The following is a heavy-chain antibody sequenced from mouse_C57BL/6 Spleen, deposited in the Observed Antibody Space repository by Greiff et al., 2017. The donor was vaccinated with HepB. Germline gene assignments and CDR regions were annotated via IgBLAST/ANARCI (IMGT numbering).Heavy chain of an antibody. Sequence: EVQLQQSGTVLARPGASVKMSCKTSGYTFTSYWMHWVKQRPGQGLEWIGAIYPGNSDTSYNQKFKGKAKLTAVTSASTAYMELSSLTNEDSAVYYCTREGGTTVVTDYYAMDYWGQGTSVTVSS. J-gene: IGHJ4*01. V-gene: IGHV1-5*01. CDR2: IYPGNSDT. D-gene: IGHD1-1*01. CDR1: GYTFTSYW. CDR3: TREGGTTVVTDYYAMDY.